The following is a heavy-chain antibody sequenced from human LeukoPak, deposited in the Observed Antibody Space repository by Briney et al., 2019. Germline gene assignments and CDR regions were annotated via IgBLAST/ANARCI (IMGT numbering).Heavy chain of an antibody. CDR1: GLTFSSYA. V-gene: IGHV3-23*01. Sequence: GGSLRLSCAASGLTFSSYAMNWVRQAPGKGLEWVSAISGSGGSTYYADSVKGRFTISRDNSKNTLYLQMNSLRAEDTAVYYCAKADYDFWSGYDYWGQGTLVTVSS. CDR3: AKADYDFWSGYDY. D-gene: IGHD3-3*01. CDR2: ISGSGGST. J-gene: IGHJ4*02.